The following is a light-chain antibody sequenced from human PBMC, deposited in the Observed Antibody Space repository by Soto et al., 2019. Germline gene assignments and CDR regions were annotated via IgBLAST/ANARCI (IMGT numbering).Light chain of an antibody. Sequence: EIVLTQSPATLSLSPGERATLSCRASQTVGSYLAWNQQKPGQAPRLLIYDTSNRATGIPVRFSGSGSGTDFTLTISSLEPEDFAVYYCQQRSNGPLFTFGPGTKVDIK. V-gene: IGKV3-11*01. CDR3: QQRSNGPLFT. CDR1: QTVGSY. J-gene: IGKJ3*01. CDR2: DTS.